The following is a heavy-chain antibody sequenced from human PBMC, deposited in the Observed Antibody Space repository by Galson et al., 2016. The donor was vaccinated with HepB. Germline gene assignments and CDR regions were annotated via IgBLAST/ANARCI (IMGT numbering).Heavy chain of an antibody. V-gene: IGHV3-23*01. D-gene: IGHD1-26*01. CDR2: INRNGYNT. CDR1: GFTFRSYA. J-gene: IGHJ4*02. Sequence: SLRLSCADSGFTFRSYAMNWVRQSPGKGLEWVSSINRNGYNTFYADSVKGRFTISRDNAKNTLSLQMNSLRAEDTAIYYCASGDSASLWRYYVDHWGQGAVVTVSS. CDR3: ASGDSASLWRYYVDH.